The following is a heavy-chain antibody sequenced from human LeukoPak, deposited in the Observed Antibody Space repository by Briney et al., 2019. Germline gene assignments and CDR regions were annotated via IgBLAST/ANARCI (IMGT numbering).Heavy chain of an antibody. CDR2: ISSTSSVI. CDR1: GFAFSTYS. J-gene: IGHJ2*01. D-gene: IGHD3-22*01. CDR3: ARYAGGYYHTPFNYWFFDL. Sequence: GGSLRLFCAASGFAFSTYSMNWVRQAPGKGLEWVSYISSTSSVIYYADSVKGRLTISRDNARNSLYLQMNSLRAEDTAVYYCARYAGGYYHTPFNYWFFDLWGRGTLVTVSS. V-gene: IGHV3-48*01.